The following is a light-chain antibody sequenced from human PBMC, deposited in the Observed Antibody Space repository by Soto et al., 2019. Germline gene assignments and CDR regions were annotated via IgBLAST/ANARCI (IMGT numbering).Light chain of an antibody. CDR2: DVS. V-gene: IGLV2-14*01. CDR3: SSYTSSSTLDVV. CDR1: SSDVGGYNY. J-gene: IGLJ2*01. Sequence: QSVLTQPASVSGSPGQSITISCTGTSSDVGGYNYVSWYQQHPGKAPKLMIYDVSNRPSGVSNRFSGSKSGNTASLTISGLQAEEEADYDCSSYTSSSTLDVVFGGGTKLTVL.